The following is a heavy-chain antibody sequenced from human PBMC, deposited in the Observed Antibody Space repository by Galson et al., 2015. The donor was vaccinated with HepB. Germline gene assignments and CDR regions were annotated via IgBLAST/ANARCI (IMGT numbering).Heavy chain of an antibody. Sequence: SVKVSCKASGGTFTNYALSWARQAPGQGLEWMGGIIPILHTPNYAQKFQGRVTISTDESTSTVYMELSSLRSEDTAFYYCAREGHYYDSRGYYGVFDIWGQGTMVTVSS. CDR1: GGTFTNYA. J-gene: IGHJ3*02. CDR3: AREGHYYDSRGYYGVFDI. CDR2: IIPILHTP. D-gene: IGHD3-22*01. V-gene: IGHV1-69*05.